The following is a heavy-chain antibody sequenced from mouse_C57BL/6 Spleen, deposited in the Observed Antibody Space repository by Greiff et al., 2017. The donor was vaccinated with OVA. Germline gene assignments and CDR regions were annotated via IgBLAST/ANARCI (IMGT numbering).Heavy chain of an antibody. V-gene: IGHV1-52*01. CDR1: GYTFTSYW. J-gene: IGHJ3*01. CDR3: ARSGDYAWFAY. Sequence: VQLQQPGAELVRPGSSVKLSCKASGYTFTSYWMHWVKQRPIQGLEWIGNIDPSDSETHYNQKFKDKATLTVDKSSSTAYMQLSSLTSEDSAVYYGARSGDYAWFAYWGQGTLVTVSA. CDR2: IDPSDSET. D-gene: IGHD2-4*01.